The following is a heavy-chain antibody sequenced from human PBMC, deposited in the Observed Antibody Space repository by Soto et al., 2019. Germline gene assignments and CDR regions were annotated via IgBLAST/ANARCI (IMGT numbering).Heavy chain of an antibody. CDR3: ATHYYGSGAVDY. Sequence: PSETLSLTCTVSGGSISSGSYYWGWIRQPPGKGLEWIGSIYYSGSTYYNPSLKSRVTISVDTSKNQFSLKLSSVTAADTAVYYCATHYYGSGAVDYWGQGTLVTV. V-gene: IGHV4-39*01. CDR1: GGSISSGSYY. CDR2: IYYSGST. J-gene: IGHJ4*02. D-gene: IGHD3-10*01.